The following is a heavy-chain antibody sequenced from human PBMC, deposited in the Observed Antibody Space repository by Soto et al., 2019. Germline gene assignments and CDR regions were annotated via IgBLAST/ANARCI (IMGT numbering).Heavy chain of an antibody. CDR1: GFTFSDYY. D-gene: IGHD6-13*01. J-gene: IGHJ6*02. Sequence: GALRLSCAASGFTFSDYYMSWIRQAPGKGLEWVSYISSSGSTIYYADSVKGRFTISRDNAKNSLYLQMNSLRAENTAVYYCARDKYSSSWYPGGYYYGMDVWGQGTTVTVSS. CDR2: ISSSGSTI. V-gene: IGHV3-11*01. CDR3: ARDKYSSSWYPGGYYYGMDV.